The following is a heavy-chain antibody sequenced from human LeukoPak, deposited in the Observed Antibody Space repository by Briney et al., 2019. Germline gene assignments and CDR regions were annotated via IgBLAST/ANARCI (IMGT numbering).Heavy chain of an antibody. CDR1: GGSISSSTYY. CDR2: IYYSGST. V-gene: IGHV4-39*01. CDR3: ATYYYDRTGYDTFDI. J-gene: IGHJ3*02. Sequence: SETLSLTCTVSGGSISSSTYYWGWIRQPPGKGLEWIGSIYYSGSTYYNPSLKGRVSISVDTSKNQFSLKLSSVTAADTAVYYCATYYYDRTGYDTFDIWGQGTMVTVSS. D-gene: IGHD3-22*01.